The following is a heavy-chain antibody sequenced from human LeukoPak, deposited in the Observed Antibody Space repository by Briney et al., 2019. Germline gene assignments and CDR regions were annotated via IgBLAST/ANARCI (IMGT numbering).Heavy chain of an antibody. CDR1: GGSISSSNW. D-gene: IGHD6-13*01. V-gene: IGHV4-4*02. CDR3: ARNKQQLVRNYYYYGMDV. J-gene: IGHJ6*02. CDR2: IYHSGST. Sequence: PSETLSLTCAVSGGSISSSNWWSWARQPPGKGLEWIGEIYHSGSTNYNPSLKSRVTISVDKSKNQFSLKLSSVTAADTAVYYCARNKQQLVRNYYYYGMDVWGQGTTVTVSS.